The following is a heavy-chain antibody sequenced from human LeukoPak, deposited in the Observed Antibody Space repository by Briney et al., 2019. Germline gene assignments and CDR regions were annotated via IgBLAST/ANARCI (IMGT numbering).Heavy chain of an antibody. D-gene: IGHD6-19*01. V-gene: IGHV1-18*01. CDR3: ARSTDSTGWYGYYYYMDV. CDR2: ISAYNGNT. CDR1: GYTFTSYG. J-gene: IGHJ6*03. Sequence: VASVKVSCKASGYTFTSYGISWVRQAPGQGLEWMGWISAYNGNTNYAQKLQGRVTMTTDTSTSTAYMELRSLRSDDTAVYYCARSTDSTGWYGYYYYMDVWGKGTTVTVSS.